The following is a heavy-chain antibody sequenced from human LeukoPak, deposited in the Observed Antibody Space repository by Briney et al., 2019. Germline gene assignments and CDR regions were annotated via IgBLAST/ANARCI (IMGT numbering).Heavy chain of an antibody. V-gene: IGHV4-39*07. J-gene: IGHJ4*02. CDR2: IYYSGST. CDR3: ARTSHPTTVVSPFDY. CDR1: GGSISSSSYY. D-gene: IGHD4-23*01. Sequence: SETLSLTCTVSGGSISSSSYYWGWIRQPPGKGLEWIGSIYYSGSTYYNPSLKSRVTISVDTSKNQFSLTLSSVTAADTAVYYCARTSHPTTVVSPFDYWGQGTLVTVSS.